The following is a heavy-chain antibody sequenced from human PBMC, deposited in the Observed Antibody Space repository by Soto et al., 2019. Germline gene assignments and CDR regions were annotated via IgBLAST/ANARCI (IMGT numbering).Heavy chain of an antibody. J-gene: IGHJ4*02. CDR1: GGSISSGDYY. CDR3: ARGSAAGGVIVIPSLFDY. CDR2: IYYSGST. V-gene: IGHV4-30-4*01. D-gene: IGHD3-16*02. Sequence: TLSLTCTVSGGSISSGDYYWSWIRQPPGKGLEWIGYIYYSGSTYYNPSLKSRVTISVDTSKNQFSLKLSSVTAVDTAVYYCARGSAAGGVIVIPSLFDYWGQGTLVTVSS.